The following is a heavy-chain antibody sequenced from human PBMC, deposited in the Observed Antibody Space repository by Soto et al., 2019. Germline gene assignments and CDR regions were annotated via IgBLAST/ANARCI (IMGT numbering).Heavy chain of an antibody. Sequence: PGGSLRLSCAASGFTFSSYAMHWVRQAPGKGLEYVSAISSNGGSTYYANSVKGRFTISRDNSKNTLYLQMGSLRAEDMAVYYCARGGYDILTGLAYWGQGTLVTVSS. D-gene: IGHD3-9*01. J-gene: IGHJ4*02. CDR1: GFTFSSYA. V-gene: IGHV3-64*01. CDR3: ARGGYDILTGLAY. CDR2: ISSNGGST.